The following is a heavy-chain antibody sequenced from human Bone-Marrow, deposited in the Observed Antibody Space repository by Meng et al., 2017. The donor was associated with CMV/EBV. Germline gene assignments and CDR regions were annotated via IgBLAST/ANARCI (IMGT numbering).Heavy chain of an antibody. J-gene: IGHJ4*02. CDR1: GYTFTTYD. CDR3: ARDLGYCSSTSCYGADY. Sequence: ASVKVSCKASGYTFTTYDINWVRQATGQGLEWMGWMNPNSGNTGYAQKFQGRVTITTDESTSTAYMELSSLRSEDTAVYYCARDLGYCSSTSCYGADYWGQGPLVTVSS. V-gene: IGHV1-8*03. CDR2: MNPNSGNT. D-gene: IGHD2-2*01.